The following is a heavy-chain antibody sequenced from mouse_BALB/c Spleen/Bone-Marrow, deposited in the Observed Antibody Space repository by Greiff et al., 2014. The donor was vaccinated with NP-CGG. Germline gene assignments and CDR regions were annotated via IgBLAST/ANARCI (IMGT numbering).Heavy chain of an antibody. V-gene: IGHV1-14*01. CDR2: INPYNDVT. CDR3: AREGWLLRFDY. Sequence: EVQLQQSGPELVKPGTSVKMSCKASGYIFTSYVMDWVKQKPGQGLEWIGYINPYNDVTNYNEKFKGKATLTSDKSSSTVYMEVSSLTSEDSAVYYCAREGWLLRFDYWGQGTTLTVSS. J-gene: IGHJ2*01. CDR1: GYIFTSYV. D-gene: IGHD2-3*01.